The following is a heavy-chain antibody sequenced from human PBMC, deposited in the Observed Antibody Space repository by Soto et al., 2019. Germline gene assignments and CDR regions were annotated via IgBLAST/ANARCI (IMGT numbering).Heavy chain of an antibody. D-gene: IGHD3-9*01. CDR2: INVANVNT. J-gene: IGHJ4*02. CDR1: GYTFTDYA. Sequence: QVHLVQSGAGVRKPGASVKLSCKASGYTFTDYAMHLVRQAPGQRPEWMGGINVANVNTKYSPEFQGRVTVTRDTSASTAYMEVSSLGSEDTAVYYCASEYFDMLTGYYSHEYWGQGTLVTVSS. V-gene: IGHV1-3*01. CDR3: ASEYFDMLTGYYSHEY.